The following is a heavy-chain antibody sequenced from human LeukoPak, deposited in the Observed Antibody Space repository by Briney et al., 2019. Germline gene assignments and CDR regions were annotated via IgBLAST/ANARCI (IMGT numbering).Heavy chain of an antibody. D-gene: IGHD5-18*01. J-gene: IGHJ5*02. CDR1: GGTFNSYA. V-gene: IGHV1-18*01. CDR2: ISAYNGNT. Sequence: ASVKVSCKASGGTFNSYAITWVRQAPGQGLEWMGWISAYNGNTNYAQKLQGRVTMTTDTSTSTAYMELRSLRSDDTAVYYCARDAGYPSWFDPWGQGTLVTVSS. CDR3: ARDAGYPSWFDP.